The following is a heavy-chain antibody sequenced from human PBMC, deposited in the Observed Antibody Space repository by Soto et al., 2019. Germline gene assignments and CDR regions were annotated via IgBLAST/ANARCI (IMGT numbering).Heavy chain of an antibody. CDR1: GGSISSSSYY. D-gene: IGHD6-13*01. J-gene: IGHJ5*02. V-gene: IGHV4-39*01. Sequence: SETLSLTCTVSGGSISSSSYYWGWIRQPPGKGLEWIGSIYYSGSTYYNPSLKSRVTISVDTSKNQFSLKLSSVTAADTAVYYCARHEPAGYSSITIEKWLRMENWFDPWGQGTLVTVSS. CDR3: ARHEPAGYSSITIEKWLRMENWFDP. CDR2: IYYSGST.